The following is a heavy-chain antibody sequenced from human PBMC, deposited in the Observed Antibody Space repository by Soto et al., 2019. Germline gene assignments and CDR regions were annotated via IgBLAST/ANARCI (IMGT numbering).Heavy chain of an antibody. CDR2: IRTYNGET. Sequence: ASVKVSCKTTGYTFSAYDIYWVRQAPGQGLEWMGWIRTYNGETNYAQKFQTRVTMTTDKSTDTAYMDLRSLTSDDTAIYYCARAGAAPYYYYGLDVWGQGTTVTSP. V-gene: IGHV1-18*01. CDR3: ARAGAAPYYYYGLDV. D-gene: IGHD3-10*01. J-gene: IGHJ6*02. CDR1: GYTFSAYD.